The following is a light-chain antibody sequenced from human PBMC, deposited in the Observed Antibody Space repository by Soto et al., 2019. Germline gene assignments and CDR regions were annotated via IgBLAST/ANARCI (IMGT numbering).Light chain of an antibody. J-gene: IGKJ2*01. Sequence: EIVMTQSPATLSVSPGEGATLSCRASQSVSSNLAWYQQKPGQAPRLLIYGPSTRATNISARFSGSGYGTEFTLTISSLQSEDSAVYYCQQYNNWPYTFGQGTKLEIQ. V-gene: IGKV3-15*01. CDR3: QQYNNWPYT. CDR2: GPS. CDR1: QSVSSN.